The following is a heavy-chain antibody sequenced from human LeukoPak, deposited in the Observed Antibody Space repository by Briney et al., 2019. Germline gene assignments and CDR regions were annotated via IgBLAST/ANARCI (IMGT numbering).Heavy chain of an antibody. CDR1: GYTFTSYG. CDR3: ARDTRYYYDSSPGFDY. CDR2: ISAYNGNT. Sequence: ASVTVSCKASGYTFTSYGISWVRQAPGQGLEWMGWISAYNGNTNYAQKLQGRVTMTTDTSTSTAYMELRSLRSDDTAVYYCARDTRYYYDSSPGFDYWGQGTLVTVSS. J-gene: IGHJ4*02. V-gene: IGHV1-18*01. D-gene: IGHD3-22*01.